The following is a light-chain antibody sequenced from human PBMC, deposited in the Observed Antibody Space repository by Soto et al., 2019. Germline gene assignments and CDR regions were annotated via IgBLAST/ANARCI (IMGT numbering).Light chain of an antibody. Sequence: DIQMTQSPSTLSASVGDRVTITCRASQSMNDWLAWYQQKPGKAPKLLIYKSSNLQSGVPSRFSGSGSGTEFTLTISSLQPDDFAMYYCQQANSVPPITFGQGTRLEIK. CDR2: KSS. CDR1: QSMNDW. V-gene: IGKV1-5*03. CDR3: QQANSVPPIT. J-gene: IGKJ5*01.